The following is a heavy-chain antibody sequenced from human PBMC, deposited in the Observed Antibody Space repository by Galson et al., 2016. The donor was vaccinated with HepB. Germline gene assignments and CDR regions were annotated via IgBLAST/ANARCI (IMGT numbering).Heavy chain of an antibody. CDR2: IYQTGTA. D-gene: IGHD4/OR15-4a*01. CDR3: TRGTLGTAATMAFDY. CDR1: GGSISTDYW. Sequence: ETLSLTCAVSGGSISTDYWWSWVRQSPGRGLEWIGEIYQTGTANYDPSFTRRATISLDKSKNQFSLRLASVTAADTAVYYCTRGTLGTAATMAFDYWGQGTLVSVSS. J-gene: IGHJ4*02. V-gene: IGHV4-4*02.